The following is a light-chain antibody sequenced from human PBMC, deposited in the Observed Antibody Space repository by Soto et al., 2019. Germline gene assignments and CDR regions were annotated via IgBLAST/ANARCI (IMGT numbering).Light chain of an antibody. V-gene: IGKV3-15*01. J-gene: IGKJ1*01. CDR1: QSVGSD. CDR2: GES. CDR3: QKYDSSPRT. Sequence: EIVMTQAPATLSVSPGARATLSCRASQSVGSDLVWYRQKPGQAPRIIIYGESNRATGVPDRFSGSGSGTVFTLTINRLEPEDFAVYYCQKYDSSPRTCGQGTKVDIK.